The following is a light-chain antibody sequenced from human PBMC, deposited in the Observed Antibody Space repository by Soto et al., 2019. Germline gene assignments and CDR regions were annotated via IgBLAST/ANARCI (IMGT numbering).Light chain of an antibody. Sequence: QSVLTQPASVSGSPGQSITISCTGTSSDVGGYNYVSWYEQYPGKAPKLLISEVSNRPSGVSNRFSGSKSGSTASLTISGLQAEDEANYFCISYTDFSGPYVFGTGTKVTVL. V-gene: IGLV2-14*01. J-gene: IGLJ1*01. CDR1: SSDVGGYNY. CDR3: ISYTDFSGPYV. CDR2: EVS.